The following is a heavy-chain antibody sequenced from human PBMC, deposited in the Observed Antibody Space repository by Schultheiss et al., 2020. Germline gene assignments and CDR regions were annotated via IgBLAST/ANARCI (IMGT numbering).Heavy chain of an antibody. Sequence: GGSLRLSCAASGFSFRSYGMHWVRQAPGKGLEWVAVISYDGSNKYYADSVKGRFTISRDNSKNTLYLQMNSLRAEDTAVYYCAKDGTYYGSGSYYNLYYYYGMDVWGQGTTVNGYS. CDR1: GFSFRSYG. J-gene: IGHJ6*02. D-gene: IGHD3-10*01. CDR3: AKDGTYYGSGSYYNLYYYYGMDV. CDR2: ISYDGSNK. V-gene: IGHV3-30*18.